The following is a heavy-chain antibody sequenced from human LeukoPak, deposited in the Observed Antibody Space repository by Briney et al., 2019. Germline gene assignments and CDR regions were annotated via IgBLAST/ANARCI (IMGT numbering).Heavy chain of an antibody. V-gene: IGHV3-7*01. Sequence: GGSLRLSCAASGFTFSSYEMNWVRQSPGKGLQWVASMKQDGSDKYYVDSVKGRFTISRDNAKNSLYLQMNSLRAEDTAVYYCTRDGRGGDSPYSYVDVWGKGTTVTVSS. CDR2: MKQDGSDK. CDR1: GFTFSSYE. J-gene: IGHJ6*03. D-gene: IGHD2-21*01. CDR3: TRDGRGGDSPYSYVDV.